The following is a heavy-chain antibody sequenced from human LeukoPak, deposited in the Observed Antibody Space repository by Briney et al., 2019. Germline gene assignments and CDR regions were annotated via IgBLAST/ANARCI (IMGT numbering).Heavy chain of an antibody. CDR3: ARYSGSVVAGWFDP. CDR1: GGSISSGGYQ. J-gene: IGHJ5*02. V-gene: IGHV4-31*03. D-gene: IGHD6-6*01. CDR2: IYYSGST. Sequence: PSETLSLTCTVSGGSISSGGYQWSWIRQHPGKGLEWIGYIYYSGSTDYNPSLKSRVSISVDTSKNQLSLKLNSVTVADTAVYYCARYSGSVVAGWFDPWGQGTLVTVSS.